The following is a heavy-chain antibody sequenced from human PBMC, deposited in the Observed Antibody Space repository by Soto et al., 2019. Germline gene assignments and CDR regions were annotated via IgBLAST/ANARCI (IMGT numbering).Heavy chain of an antibody. Sequence: EVQLVESGGGVVQPGGSLRLSCAASGFTFSSYWINWVRQTPGKGLEWVANIKGDGSEKYYVDSLKGRFTISRDNAKNALYLHMNSLRAEDTAVYYCVRGTMAPGLDHWGQGTLVTVSS. V-gene: IGHV3-7*01. CDR1: GFTFSSYW. CDR3: VRGTMAPGLDH. D-gene: IGHD3-3*01. J-gene: IGHJ4*02. CDR2: IKGDGSEK.